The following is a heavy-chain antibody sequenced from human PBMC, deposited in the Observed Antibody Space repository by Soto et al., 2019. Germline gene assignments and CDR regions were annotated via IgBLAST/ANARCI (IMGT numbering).Heavy chain of an antibody. D-gene: IGHD3-10*01. V-gene: IGHV1-58*01. CDR2: IVVGSGNT. CDR1: GFTFTSSA. CDR3: ATDKYYYGSGSYYGSGPLFDY. Sequence: SVKVSCKASGFTFTSSAVQWVRQARGQRLEWIGWIVVGSGNTNYAQKFQERVTITRDMSTSTAYMELSSLRSEDTAVYYCATDKYYYGSGSYYGSGPLFDYWGQGTLVTVSS. J-gene: IGHJ4*02.